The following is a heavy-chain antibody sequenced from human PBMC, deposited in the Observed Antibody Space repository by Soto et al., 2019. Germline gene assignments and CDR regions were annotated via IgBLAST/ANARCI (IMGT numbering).Heavy chain of an antibody. CDR3: AKVGYSARPYGMDV. CDR2: ISWNSGSI. V-gene: IGHV3-9*01. CDR1: GFTFDDYA. Sequence: GGSLRLSCAASGFTFDDYAMHWVRQAPGRGLEWVSGISWNSGSIGYAESVKGRFTISRDNAKNSLYLQMNSLRAEDTALYYCAKVGYSARPYGMDVWGQGTKVTVSS. J-gene: IGHJ6*02. D-gene: IGHD6-13*01.